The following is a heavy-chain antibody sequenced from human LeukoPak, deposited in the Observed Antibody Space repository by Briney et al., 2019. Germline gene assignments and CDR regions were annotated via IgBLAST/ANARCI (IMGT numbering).Heavy chain of an antibody. J-gene: IGHJ3*01. CDR3: AKLNNYAFDF. Sequence: PGGSLRLSCAASGFTFSSYWMSWVRQAPGKGLEWVANIKKEGSEKYYVDSVKGRFTISRDNAKNSLYLEMNSLRVEDTAVYYCAKLNNYAFDFWGQGTMVTVSS. CDR2: IKKEGSEK. V-gene: IGHV3-7*01. CDR1: GFTFSSYW. D-gene: IGHD1-1*01.